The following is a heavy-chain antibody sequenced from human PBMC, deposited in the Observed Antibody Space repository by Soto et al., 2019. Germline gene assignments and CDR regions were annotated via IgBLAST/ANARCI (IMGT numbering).Heavy chain of an antibody. Sequence: SETLSLTCTVSGGSISSGGYYWSWIRQHPGKGLEWIGYIYYSGSTYYNPSLKSRVTISVDTSKNQFSLKLSSVTAAGTAVYYCARDRRYSYYIDYWGQGTLVTVSS. J-gene: IGHJ4*02. CDR3: ARDRRYSYYIDY. CDR2: IYYSGST. D-gene: IGHD5-18*01. V-gene: IGHV4-31*03. CDR1: GGSISSGGYY.